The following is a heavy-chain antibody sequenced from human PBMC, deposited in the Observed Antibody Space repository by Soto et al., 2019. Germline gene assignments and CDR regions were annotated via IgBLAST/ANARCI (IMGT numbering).Heavy chain of an antibody. Sequence: QVQLQESGPGLVKPSETLSLTCTVSGGSISPYYWSWIRLPPGKGLEWIGYIYYSGSTNYNPSLRIRGTISVDTTNNHSSLRLRSVTAADTAVYYWARLGRRTGASHFDYWGQGTLITVSS. CDR1: GGSISPYY. D-gene: IGHD3-16*01. J-gene: IGHJ4*02. CDR2: IYYSGST. V-gene: IGHV4-59*08. CDR3: ARLGRRTGASHFDY.